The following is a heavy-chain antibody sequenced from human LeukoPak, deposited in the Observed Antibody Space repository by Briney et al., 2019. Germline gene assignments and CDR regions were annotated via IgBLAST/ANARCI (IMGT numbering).Heavy chain of an antibody. CDR1: GGSFSGYY. Sequence: SETLSLTCAVYGGSFSGYYWSWIRQPPGKGLEWIGEINHSGSTNYNPSLKSRVTISVDTSKNQFSLKLSSVTAADTAVYYCAREASSSCFVPYLDYWGQGTLVTVSS. V-gene: IGHV4-34*01. J-gene: IGHJ4*02. CDR3: AREASSSCFVPYLDY. CDR2: INHSGST. D-gene: IGHD6-13*01.